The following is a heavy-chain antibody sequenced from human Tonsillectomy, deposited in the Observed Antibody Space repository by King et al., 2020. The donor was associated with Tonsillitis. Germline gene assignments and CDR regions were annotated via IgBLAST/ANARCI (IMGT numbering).Heavy chain of an antibody. CDR3: ARVEAYYYASSGRSDY. V-gene: IGHV3-21*01. CDR2: ISSSSSYI. Sequence: VQLVESGGGLVKPGGSLRLSCAASGFTFSSYSMNWVRQAPGKGLEWVSSISSSSSYIYYADSVKGRFTISRDNAKNSLYLQMNSLRAEDTAVYYCARVEAYYYASSGRSDYWGQGTLVTVSS. D-gene: IGHD3-22*01. J-gene: IGHJ4*02. CDR1: GFTFSSYS.